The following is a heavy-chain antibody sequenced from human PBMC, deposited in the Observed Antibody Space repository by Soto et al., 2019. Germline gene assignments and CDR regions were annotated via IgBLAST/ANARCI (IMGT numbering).Heavy chain of an antibody. CDR1: GDTFTSSG. J-gene: IGHJ4*02. CDR2: ISPYNYNT. V-gene: IGHV1-18*01. D-gene: IGHD6-6*01. CDR3: ARDAYSSSAPLDY. Sequence: GASVKVSCKASGDTFTSSGTSWVRQAPGQGLEWMGWISPYNYNTNYAQKFQGRVIMTTDTSDTSTSTVFMELRSLRSDDTAMYYCARDAYSSSAPLDYWGQGTLVTVSS.